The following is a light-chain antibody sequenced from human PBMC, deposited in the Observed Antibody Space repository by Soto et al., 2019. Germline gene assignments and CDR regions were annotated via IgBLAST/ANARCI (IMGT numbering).Light chain of an antibody. CDR3: SAHAGSNNYV. CDR1: SRDVGAYSS. V-gene: IGLV2-8*01. Sequence: QSALTQPPSASGSPGQSVTVSCAGTSRDVGAYSSVAWYQQHPGKAPKLIIYEVTKRPSGVPDRFSGARSGNTAFLTVSGLQPDDEADYYCSAHAGSNNYVFGTGTKVTVL. J-gene: IGLJ1*01. CDR2: EVT.